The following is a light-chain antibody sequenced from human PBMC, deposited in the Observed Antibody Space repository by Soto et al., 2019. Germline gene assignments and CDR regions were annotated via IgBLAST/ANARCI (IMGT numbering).Light chain of an antibody. CDR3: QHYDGSPRT. V-gene: IGKV3-20*01. Sequence: ETVLTQSPGTVSLSPGERATLSCTTSQTVNSDYLAWYQQKPGQAPRLLIYGVFNRPTRIPDRFSGSGSGTYFTLTISGLEPEDSAVYYCQHYDGSPRTFGQGTNLES. CDR2: GVF. J-gene: IGKJ2*01. CDR1: QTVNSDY.